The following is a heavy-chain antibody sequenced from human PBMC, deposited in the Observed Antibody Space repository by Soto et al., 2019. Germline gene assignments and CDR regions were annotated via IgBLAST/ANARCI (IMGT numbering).Heavy chain of an antibody. J-gene: IGHJ4*02. D-gene: IGHD2-15*01. CDR2: INHSGST. V-gene: IGHV4-34*01. Sequence: QVQLQQWGAGLLKPSETLSLTCAVYGGSFSGYYWSWIRQPPGKGLEWLGEINHSGSTNYNPSLKSRVTVSVDTSKNQFSLKLSSVTAADTAVYYCATRNDVEYCSGGSCYSFDYWGQGTLVTVSS. CDR1: GGSFSGYY. CDR3: ATRNDVEYCSGGSCYSFDY.